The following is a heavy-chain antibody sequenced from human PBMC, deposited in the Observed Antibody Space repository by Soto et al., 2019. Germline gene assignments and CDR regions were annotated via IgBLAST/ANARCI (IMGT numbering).Heavy chain of an antibody. Sequence: QVQLVQSGAEVKKPGSSVKVSCKASGGTFSSYTISWVRQAPGQGLEWMGRIIPILGIANYAQKFQGRVTITADKSTSTAYMELSSLRSEDTAVYYCARVTPDGDYDKGWFDPWGQGTLVTVSS. CDR1: GGTFSSYT. V-gene: IGHV1-69*02. D-gene: IGHD4-17*01. J-gene: IGHJ5*02. CDR3: ARVTPDGDYDKGWFDP. CDR2: IIPILGIA.